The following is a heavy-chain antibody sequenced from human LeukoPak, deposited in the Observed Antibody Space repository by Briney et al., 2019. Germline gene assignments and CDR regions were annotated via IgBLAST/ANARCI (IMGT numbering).Heavy chain of an antibody. J-gene: IGHJ4*02. CDR2: IYTSGST. CDR3: ARMEADLFDY. V-gene: IGHV4-61*02. CDR1: SGSISSGSYY. Sequence: SQTLSLTCTVSSGSISSGSYYWSWIRQPAGKGLEWIGRIYTSGSTNYNPSLKSRVTISVDTSKNQFSLKLSSVTAADTAVYYCARMEADLFDYWGQGTLVTVSS. D-gene: IGHD1-1*01.